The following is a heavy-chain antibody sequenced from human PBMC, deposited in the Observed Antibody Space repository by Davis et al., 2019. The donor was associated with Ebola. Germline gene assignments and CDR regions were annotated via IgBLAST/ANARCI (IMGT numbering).Heavy chain of an antibody. V-gene: IGHV1-2*06. Sequence: ASVKVSCKASGYTFTGYYMHWVRQAPGQGLEWMGRINPNSGGTNYAQKFQGRVTITADKSTSTAYMELSSLRSEDMAVYYCARGRDGFTYDFWGQGTLVTVSS. CDR2: INPNSGGT. CDR1: GYTFTGYY. D-gene: IGHD5-24*01. CDR3: ARGRDGFTYDF. J-gene: IGHJ4*02.